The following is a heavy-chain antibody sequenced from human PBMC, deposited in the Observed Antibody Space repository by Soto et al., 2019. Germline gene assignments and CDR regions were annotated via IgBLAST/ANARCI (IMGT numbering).Heavy chain of an antibody. Sequence: GGSLRLSCAASGFTFSSYAMHWVRQAPGKGLEYVSAISSNGGSTYYANSVKGRFTISRDNSKNTLYLQMGSLRAEDMAVYYCARGHPTTVVTPGGFDYWGQGTLVTVSS. J-gene: IGHJ4*02. CDR1: GFTFSSYA. V-gene: IGHV3-64*01. D-gene: IGHD4-17*01. CDR3: ARGHPTTVVTPGGFDY. CDR2: ISSNGGST.